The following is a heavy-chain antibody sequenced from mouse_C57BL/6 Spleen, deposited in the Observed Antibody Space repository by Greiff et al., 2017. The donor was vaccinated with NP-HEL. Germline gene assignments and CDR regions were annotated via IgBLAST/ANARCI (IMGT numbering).Heavy chain of an antibody. CDR2: IWSGGST. CDR1: GFSLTSYG. V-gene: IGHV2-2*01. D-gene: IGHD2-5*01. Sequence: QVQLQQSGPGLVQPSQSLSITCTVSGFSLTSYGVHWVRQSPGKGLEWLGVIWSGGSTDYNAAFISRLSISKDNSKSQVFFKMNSLQADDTAIYYCARARLHSNKYYYAMDYWGQGTSVTVSS. J-gene: IGHJ4*01. CDR3: ARARLHSNKYYYAMDY.